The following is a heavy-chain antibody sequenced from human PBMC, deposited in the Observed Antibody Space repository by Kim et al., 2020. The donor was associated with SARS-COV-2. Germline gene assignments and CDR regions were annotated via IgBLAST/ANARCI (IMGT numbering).Heavy chain of an antibody. D-gene: IGHD3-9*01. CDR3: RTGLPDY. CDR1: GFTFSNYW. CDR2: IKQDGSQK. Sequence: GGSLRLSCAASGFTFSNYWMSWVRQAPGKGLEWVASIKQDGSQKYFVGSVKGRFTISRDNAKNSLSLQMNSLRVEDTAVYYCRTGLPDYWGQGTLVTVSS. V-gene: IGHV3-7*01. J-gene: IGHJ4*02.